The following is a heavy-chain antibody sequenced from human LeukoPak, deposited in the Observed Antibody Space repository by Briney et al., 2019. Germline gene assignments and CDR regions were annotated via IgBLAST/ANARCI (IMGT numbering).Heavy chain of an antibody. CDR2: IYYSGST. V-gene: IGHV4-31*03. CDR1: GGSISGGGYY. Sequence: SETLSLTCTVSGGSISGGGYYWSWIRQHPGKGLEWIGYIYYSGSTFYNPSLKSRVTISVDTSKNQFSLKLSSVTAADTAVYYCARDREIAAAGNVWFDPWGQGTLVTVSS. D-gene: IGHD6-13*01. J-gene: IGHJ5*02. CDR3: ARDREIAAAGNVWFDP.